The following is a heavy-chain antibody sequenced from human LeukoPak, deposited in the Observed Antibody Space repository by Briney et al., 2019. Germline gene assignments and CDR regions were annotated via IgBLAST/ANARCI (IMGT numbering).Heavy chain of an antibody. Sequence: GESLKISCKVSGYTFTTYWIGGVPQIRGKGREWMGIIYPCDADVRYSPSSKGNDTISADKSLSTACLRWSNLKASDTAMYYCARDVERPLAHFDPWGQGTLVTVSS. CDR3: ARDVERPLAHFDP. J-gene: IGHJ5*02. V-gene: IGHV5-51*01. CDR2: IYPCDADV. CDR1: GYTFTTYW. D-gene: IGHD1-1*01.